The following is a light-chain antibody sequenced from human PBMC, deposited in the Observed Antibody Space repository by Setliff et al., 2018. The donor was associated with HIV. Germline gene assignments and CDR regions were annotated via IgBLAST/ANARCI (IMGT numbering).Light chain of an antibody. V-gene: IGLV2-14*03. CDR1: SSDAGGYDY. CDR2: DVS. Sequence: QSALTQPGSMSESPGQSTTISRTGTSSDAGGYDYVSWYHQQSGKAPKLVIYDVSHRPSGVSDRFSGSKSGNTASLTSSGRQAEDEGDYYCSSYTSDSSLVFGTGTKVTVL. CDR3: SSYTSDSSLV. J-gene: IGLJ1*01.